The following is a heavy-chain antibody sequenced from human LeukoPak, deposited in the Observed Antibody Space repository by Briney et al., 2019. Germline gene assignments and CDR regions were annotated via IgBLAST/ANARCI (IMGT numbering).Heavy chain of an antibody. D-gene: IGHD1-26*01. CDR3: ARSTDGIVGAKIDY. V-gene: IGHV4-34*01. J-gene: IGHJ4*02. Sequence: KPSETLSLTCAVYGGSFSGYYWSWIRQPPGKGLEWIGEINHSGSTNYNPSLKSRVTISVDTSKNQFSLKLSSVTAADTAVYYCARSTDGIVGAKIDYWGQGTLVTVSS. CDR1: GGSFSGYY. CDR2: INHSGST.